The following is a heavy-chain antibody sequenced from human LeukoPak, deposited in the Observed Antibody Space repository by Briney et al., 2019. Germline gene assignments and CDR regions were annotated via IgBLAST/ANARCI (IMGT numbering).Heavy chain of an antibody. J-gene: IGHJ5*02. V-gene: IGHV3-74*01. D-gene: IGHD3-3*01. CDR2: IYGDGSST. CDR3: ARDPVLRFLEWLPGDWFDP. Sequence: GGSLRLSCAASGFTFSNYWMHWVRQAPGKGLVWVSRIYGDGSSTSYADSVKGRFTISRDNAKNTLYLQMNRLRVEDTAVYYCARDPVLRFLEWLPGDWFDPWGQGTLVTVSS. CDR1: GFTFSNYW.